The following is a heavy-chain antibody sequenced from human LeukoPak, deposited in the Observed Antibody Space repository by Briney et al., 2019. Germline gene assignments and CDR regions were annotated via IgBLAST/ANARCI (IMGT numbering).Heavy chain of an antibody. CDR2: IIPIFGTA. CDR3: ARERNTVAGTKAGPDY. J-gene: IGHJ4*02. V-gene: IGHV1-69*05. D-gene: IGHD6-19*01. CDR1: GGTFSSYA. Sequence: SVKVSCKASGGTFSSYAISWVRQAPGQGLEWMGGIIPIFGTANYAQKFQGRVTITTDESTSTAYMELRSLRSDDTAVYYCARERNTVAGTKAGPDYWGQGTLVTVSS.